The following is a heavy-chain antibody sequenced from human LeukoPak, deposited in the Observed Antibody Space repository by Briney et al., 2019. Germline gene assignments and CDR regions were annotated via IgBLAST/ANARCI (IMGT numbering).Heavy chain of an antibody. CDR2: INPNSGGT. J-gene: IGHJ3*02. Sequence: ASVKVSCKASGYTFTSYYMHWVRQAPGQGLEWMGWINPNSGGTNYAQKFQGRVTMTRDTSISTAYMELSRLRSDDTAVYYCARDVVQWLAYAFDIWGQGTMVTVSS. CDR3: ARDVVQWLAYAFDI. CDR1: GYTFTSYY. D-gene: IGHD6-19*01. V-gene: IGHV1-2*02.